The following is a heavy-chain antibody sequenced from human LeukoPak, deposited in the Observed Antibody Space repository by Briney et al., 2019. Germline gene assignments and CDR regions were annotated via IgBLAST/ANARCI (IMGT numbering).Heavy chain of an antibody. V-gene: IGHV3-30-3*01. CDR3: ARDGDTYYYDSSGYLY. Sequence: GGSLRLSCAASGFTFSSYAMHWVRQAPGKGLEWVAVISHDGSNKYYAASVKGRFTISRDNSKNTLYLQMNSLRAEDTAVYYCARDGDTYYYDSSGYLYWGQGTLVTVSS. D-gene: IGHD3-22*01. CDR2: ISHDGSNK. CDR1: GFTFSSYA. J-gene: IGHJ4*02.